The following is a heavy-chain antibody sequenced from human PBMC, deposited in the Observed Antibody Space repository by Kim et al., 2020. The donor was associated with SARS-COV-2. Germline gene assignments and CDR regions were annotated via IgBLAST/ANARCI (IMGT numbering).Heavy chain of an antibody. CDR3: ARFTMVRGGDYFDY. J-gene: IGHJ4*02. Sequence: ASSVKGRFTISRDNAKNTLYLQMNSLRAEDTAVYYCARFTMVRGGDYFDYWGQGTLVTVSS. D-gene: IGHD3-10*01. V-gene: IGHV3-74*01.